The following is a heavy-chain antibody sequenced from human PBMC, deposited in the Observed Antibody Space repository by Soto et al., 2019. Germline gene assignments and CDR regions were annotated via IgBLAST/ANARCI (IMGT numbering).Heavy chain of an antibody. Sequence: QVQLVQSGAEVKKPGASVKVSCKASGYTFTSYDINWVRQATGQGLEWMGWMNPNSGNTGYAQKLQGRVTMTRNTSISTAYMELSSLRSEDTAVYYCARSELVYYDFVMDVWGQGTTVTVSS. CDR3: ARSELVYYDFVMDV. D-gene: IGHD3-3*01. V-gene: IGHV1-8*01. CDR2: MNPNSGNT. J-gene: IGHJ6*02. CDR1: GYTFTSYD.